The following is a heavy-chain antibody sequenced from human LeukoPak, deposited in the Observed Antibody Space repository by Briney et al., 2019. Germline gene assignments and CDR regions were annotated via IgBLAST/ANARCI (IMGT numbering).Heavy chain of an antibody. CDR3: ARGALTATGYIDP. CDR2: ISSSGRDT. CDR1: GFTFGSYW. Sequence: PGGSLRLSCAASGFTFGSYWMNWVRQDPGKGLVWVSRISSSGRDTTYADSVRGRFTVSRDNAKSTLYLQMNSLRAEDTGVYYCARGALTATGYIDPWGQGTLVTVSS. D-gene: IGHD2-21*02. J-gene: IGHJ5*02. V-gene: IGHV3-74*01.